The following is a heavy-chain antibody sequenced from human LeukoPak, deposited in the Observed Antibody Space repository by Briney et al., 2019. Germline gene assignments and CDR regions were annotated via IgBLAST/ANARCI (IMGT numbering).Heavy chain of an antibody. CDR1: GLTFSSYA. D-gene: IGHD3-22*01. V-gene: IGHV3-23*01. Sequence: GGSLRLSCAASGLTFSSYAMSWVRQAPGKGLEWVSAISGSGGSTYYADSVKGRFTISRDNSKNTLYLQMNSLRAEDTAVYYCAKEVSYYDSSGYYPDYWGQGTLVTVSS. CDR2: ISGSGGST. J-gene: IGHJ4*02. CDR3: AKEVSYYDSSGYYPDY.